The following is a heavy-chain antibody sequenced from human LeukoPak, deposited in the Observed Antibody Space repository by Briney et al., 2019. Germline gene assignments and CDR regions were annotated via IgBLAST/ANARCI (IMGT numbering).Heavy chain of an antibody. D-gene: IGHD2-15*01. J-gene: IGHJ4*02. CDR2: INWNGGST. CDR3: AREGYCSGGSCYPVDY. V-gene: IGHV3-20*04. Sequence: GGSLRLFCAASGFTFDGYGMSWVRQAPGKVLEWVSGINWNGGSTGYADCVKGRFTISRDNAKNSLYLQMNSLRAEDTALYYCAREGYCSGGSCYPVDYWGQGTLVTVSS. CDR1: GFTFDGYG.